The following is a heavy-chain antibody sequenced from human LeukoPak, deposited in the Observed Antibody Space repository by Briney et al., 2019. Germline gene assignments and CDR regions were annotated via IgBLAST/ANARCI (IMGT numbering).Heavy chain of an antibody. CDR2: IYSTGST. CDR1: GGSISSGGYS. D-gene: IGHD6-13*01. CDR3: ARQIASAGTAGFDF. V-gene: IGHV4-30-4*07. J-gene: IGHJ4*02. Sequence: SQTLSLTCAVSGGSISSGGYSWSWIRQPPGKGLEWIGRIYSTGSTNYNPSLKSRVTMSVDTSKNQFSLRLRSVTAADTAVYYCARQIASAGTAGFDFWGQGALVTVSS.